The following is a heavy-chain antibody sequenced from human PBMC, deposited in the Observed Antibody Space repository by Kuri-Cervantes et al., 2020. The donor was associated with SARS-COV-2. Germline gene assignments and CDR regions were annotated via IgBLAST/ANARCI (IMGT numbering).Heavy chain of an antibody. CDR2: MYSGRST. D-gene: IGHD6-6*01. CDR1: GITVSTNY. J-gene: IGHJ4*02. Sequence: GGSLRLSCAASGITVSTNYMNWVRQAPGKGLEWLSVMYSGRSTYYADSVKGRFTISRDTSKNTVYLQMNSLRGDDTAVYYCTRGSIAGRRGIFDFWGQGNVVTVSS. V-gene: IGHV3-53*01. CDR3: TRGSIAGRRGIFDF.